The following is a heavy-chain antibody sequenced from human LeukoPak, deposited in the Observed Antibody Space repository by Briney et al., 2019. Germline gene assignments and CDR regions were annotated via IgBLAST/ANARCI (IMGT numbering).Heavy chain of an antibody. CDR1: GFTFSSYA. V-gene: IGHV3-23*01. D-gene: IGHD6-25*01. CDR2: ISGSGGST. CDR3: AKAERPGIVRCGNDY. J-gene: IGHJ4*02. Sequence: GGSLRLSCAASGFTFSSYAMSGVRQAPGKGLEWVSAISGSGGSTYYADSVKGRFTISRDNSKNTLYLQMNSLRAEDTAVYCCAKAERPGIVRCGNDYWGQGTLVTVSP.